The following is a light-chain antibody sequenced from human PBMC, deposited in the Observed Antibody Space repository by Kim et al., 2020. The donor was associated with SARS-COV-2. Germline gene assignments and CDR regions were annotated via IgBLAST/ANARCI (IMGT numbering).Light chain of an antibody. CDR3: NSRDSNDNVV. V-gene: IGLV3-19*01. CDR1: SLRSYY. Sequence: SSELTQDPAVSVALGQTVRITCQGDSLRSYYATWYQQKPGQAPILVIYGKNNRPSGIPDRFSGSSSGNTASLTITGTQAGDEADYYCNSRDSNDNVVFGGGTQ. CDR2: GKN. J-gene: IGLJ2*01.